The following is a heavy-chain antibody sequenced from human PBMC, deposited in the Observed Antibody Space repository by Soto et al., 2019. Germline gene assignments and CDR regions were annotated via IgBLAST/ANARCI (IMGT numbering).Heavy chain of an antibody. CDR1: GGSISSSSYY. J-gene: IGHJ4*02. D-gene: IGHD6-19*01. CDR3: ARAAKHGTVSGDY. V-gene: IGHV4-39*01. CDR2: ILYSENT. Sequence: QLQLQESGPGLVKPSETLSLTCTVSGGSISSSSYYWVWIRQPPGKGMEWLGSILYSENTYHNYNPTLESLGNRYVHSCKNQFSPRLSSVTAADTAVYYRARAAKHGTVSGDYWCRGTLVAVGS.